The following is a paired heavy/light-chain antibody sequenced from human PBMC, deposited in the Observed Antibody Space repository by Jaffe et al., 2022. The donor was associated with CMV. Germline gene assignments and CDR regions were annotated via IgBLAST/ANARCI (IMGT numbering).Light chain of an antibody. J-gene: IGLJ1*01. CDR1: DIGTKS. V-gene: IGLV3-21*04. CDR3: QVWDGRSDRGV. Sequence: SYVLTQSPSVSVAPGKTATITCGGNDIGTKSVHWYQQRPGQAPVLVIYYNTDRPSGIPERFSGSNSGNTATLTIRRVEAGDEADYFCQVWDGRSDRGVFGTGTTLTV. CDR2: YNT.
Heavy chain of an antibody. V-gene: IGHV3-74*01. CDR1: GFTFNAHW. D-gene: IGHD3-10*01. CDR3: ARDDGGNCFDY. CDR2: SNSDASGT. J-gene: IGHJ4*02. Sequence: EVQLVESGGGLAQPGGSLRLACAASGFTFNAHWMHWVRQVPGKGLEWVSRSNSDASGTIYADSVKGRFTISRDNAKRTLYLQMNSLRVEDTAVYYCARDDGGNCFDYWGQGTLVTVSS.